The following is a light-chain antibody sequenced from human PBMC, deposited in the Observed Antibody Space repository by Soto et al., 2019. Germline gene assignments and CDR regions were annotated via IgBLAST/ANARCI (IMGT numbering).Light chain of an antibody. CDR3: QQYYSPPYT. CDR2: WAS. Sequence: DIVMTQSPDSLAVSLGERATINCKSSQSVLYSSNNKNYLAWYQQKPGQPPKLLIYWASTRESGVPDRFSGSGSRTDFPLTISSLQAEDVSVYYCQQYYSPPYTFGQGTKLEIK. J-gene: IGKJ2*01. V-gene: IGKV4-1*01. CDR1: QSVLYSSNNKNY.